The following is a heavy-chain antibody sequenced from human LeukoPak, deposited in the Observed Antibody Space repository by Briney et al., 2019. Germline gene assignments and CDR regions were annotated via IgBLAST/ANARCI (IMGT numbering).Heavy chain of an antibody. CDR2: ISGSGGCT. J-gene: IGHJ4*02. V-gene: IGHV3-23*01. CDR1: GFTFSSYA. Sequence: GGSLRLSCAASGFTFSSYAMSWVRQAPGKGLEWVSAISGSGGCTNYANSVKGRVTISRDNSMNTLYLQMNSLRAEDTAVYYCAKCYYDSSGHFDYWGQGTLVTVSS. CDR3: AKCYYDSSGHFDY. D-gene: IGHD3-22*01.